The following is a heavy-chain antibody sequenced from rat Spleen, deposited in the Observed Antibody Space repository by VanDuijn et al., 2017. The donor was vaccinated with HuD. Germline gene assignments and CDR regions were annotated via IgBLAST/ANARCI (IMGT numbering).Heavy chain of an antibody. D-gene: IGHD1-3*01. CDR3: AKTTVAYYYIMDA. CDR1: DYSITSSYG. V-gene: IGHV3-3*01. J-gene: IGHJ4*01. CDR2: INSAGST. Sequence: EVRLQESGPGLVKPSQSLSLTCSVTDYSITSSYGWSWIRKFPGNRLEWMGYINSAGSTNYNPSLKSRISITRDTSRNQFFLQVNSLTTDDTATYYCAKTTVAYYYIMDAWGQGASVTVSS.